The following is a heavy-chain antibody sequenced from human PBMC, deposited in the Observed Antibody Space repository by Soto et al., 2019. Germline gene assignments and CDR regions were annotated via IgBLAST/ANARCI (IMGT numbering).Heavy chain of an antibody. D-gene: IGHD3-9*01. Sequence: ASVKVSCKASGYTFTSYGISWVRQAPGQGLEWMGWISAYNGNTNYAQNLQGRVTMTTDTSTSTAYMELRSLRSDDTAVYYCARGRGDRYYDILTGYKYAFDIWGQGTMVTVSS. CDR3: ARGRGDRYYDILTGYKYAFDI. V-gene: IGHV1-18*01. J-gene: IGHJ3*02. CDR1: GYTFTSYG. CDR2: ISAYNGNT.